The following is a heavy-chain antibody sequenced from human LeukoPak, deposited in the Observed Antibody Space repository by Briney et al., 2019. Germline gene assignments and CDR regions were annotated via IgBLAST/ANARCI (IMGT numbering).Heavy chain of an antibody. D-gene: IGHD5-18*01. V-gene: IGHV3-66*01. J-gene: IGHJ4*02. Sequence: GGSLRPSCATSGFTVSSNHISWVRQAPGKGLEWDSVIYSGGSTHYADSVKGRFTIPRDNSKNTLYLKMNSLKAEDTAVYYCARSGYNYGTYDYYFEHWGQGTLVTVSS. CDR1: GFTVSSNH. CDR2: IYSGGST. CDR3: ARSGYNYGTYDYYFEH.